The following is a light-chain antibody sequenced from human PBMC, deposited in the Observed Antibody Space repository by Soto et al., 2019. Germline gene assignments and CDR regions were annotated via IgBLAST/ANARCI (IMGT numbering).Light chain of an antibody. V-gene: IGLV2-8*01. CDR2: EVT. J-gene: IGLJ3*02. CDR1: SSDVGAYKY. CDR3: TSYVGNDIWV. Sequence: SALTQPPSASGGPGQSGTISCTGTSSDVGAYKYVSWYKQYPGKAPKLMIYEVTQRPSGVPDLFSGSKSGNTASLTVSGLQAEDEADYYCTSYVGNDIWVFGGGTKVT.